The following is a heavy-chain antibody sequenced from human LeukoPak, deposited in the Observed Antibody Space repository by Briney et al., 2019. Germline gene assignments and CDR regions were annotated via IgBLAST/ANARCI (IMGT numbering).Heavy chain of an antibody. CDR2: ISYDGSNK. V-gene: IGHV3-30*18. CDR1: GFTFSSYG. Sequence: GRSLRLSCAASGFTFSSYGMHWVRQAPGKGLEWVAVISYDGSNKYYADSVKGRFAISRDNSKNTLYLQMNSLRAEDTAVYYCAKGITIFGVVILHALDDWGQGTLVTVSS. D-gene: IGHD3-3*01. CDR3: AKGITIFGVVILHALDD. J-gene: IGHJ4*02.